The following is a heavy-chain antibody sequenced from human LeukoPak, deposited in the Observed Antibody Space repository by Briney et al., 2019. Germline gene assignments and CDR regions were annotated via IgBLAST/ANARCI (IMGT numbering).Heavy chain of an antibody. D-gene: IGHD3-22*01. Sequence: SVKDSCKASGGTFSSYAISWVRQAPGQGLEWMGGIIPIFGTANYAQKFQGRVTITADKSTSTAYMELSSLRSEDTAVYYCARAFEYDSSGYSIGYWGQGTLVTVSS. V-gene: IGHV1-69*06. CDR2: IIPIFGTA. CDR1: GGTFSSYA. J-gene: IGHJ4*02. CDR3: ARAFEYDSSGYSIGY.